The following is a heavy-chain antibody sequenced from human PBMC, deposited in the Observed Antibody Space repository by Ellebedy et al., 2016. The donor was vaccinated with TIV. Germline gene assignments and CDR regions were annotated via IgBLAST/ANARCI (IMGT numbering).Heavy chain of an antibody. CDR2: ISGSGGST. V-gene: IGHV3-23*01. J-gene: IGHJ4*02. CDR1: GFTFSSYA. Sequence: PGGSLRLSCVASGFTFSSYAMSWVRQAPGKGLEWVSTISGSGGSTYYADSVRGRFTISRDNSKKTLSLQMNSLSADDTAAYYCARGRGGGSDSSTPRYYFDYWGQGTLVTASS. D-gene: IGHD2-2*01. CDR3: ARGRGGGSDSSTPRYYFDY.